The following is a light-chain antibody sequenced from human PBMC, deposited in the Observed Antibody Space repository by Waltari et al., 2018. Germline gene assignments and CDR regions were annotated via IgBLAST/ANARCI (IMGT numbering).Light chain of an antibody. Sequence: QSVLTQPPSVSAAPGQKVPIPCSGTSLNIGNIYVSWYQQLPGTAPKLLIYDNNKRHSGIPDRFSGSKSGTSATLGITGLQTEDEADYYCGTWDSSLNIGVFGGGTKVTVL. CDR3: GTWDSSLNIGV. J-gene: IGLJ3*02. V-gene: IGLV1-51*01. CDR1: SLNIGNIY. CDR2: DNN.